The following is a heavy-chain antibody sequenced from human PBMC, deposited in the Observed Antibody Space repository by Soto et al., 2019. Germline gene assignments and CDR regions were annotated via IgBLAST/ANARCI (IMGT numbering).Heavy chain of an antibody. D-gene: IGHD3-10*01. CDR3: ARGPGTMAKIDY. CDR2: IYYSGST. Sequence: QVQLQESGPGLVKPSQTLSLTCTVSGGSISSGGYYWSWIRQHPGKGLEWIGYIYYSGSTYYNPSLKSRVXXXVNXSKNQFSLKLSSVTAADTAVYYCARGPGTMAKIDYWGQGTLVTVSS. CDR1: GGSISSGGYY. J-gene: IGHJ4*02. V-gene: IGHV4-31*03.